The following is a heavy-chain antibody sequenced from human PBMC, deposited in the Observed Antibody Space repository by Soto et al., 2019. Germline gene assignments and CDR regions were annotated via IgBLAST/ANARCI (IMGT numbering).Heavy chain of an antibody. J-gene: IGHJ4*01. CDR1: GYTFISYG. V-gene: IGHV1-18*01. D-gene: IGHD6-25*01. CDR3: ARDKDLERQVAPDY. Sequence: ASVKVSCKTSGYTFISYGTSWVRQAPGQGLEWMGWISGYNGNTNYAQKFQGRVTMTKDTSTSTAYMEMRKLRSDDTAVYYCARDKDLERQVAPDYWGQGSLVPVSS. CDR2: ISGYNGNT.